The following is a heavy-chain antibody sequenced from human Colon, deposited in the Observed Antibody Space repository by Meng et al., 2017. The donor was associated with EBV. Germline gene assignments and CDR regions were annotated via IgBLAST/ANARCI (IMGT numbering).Heavy chain of an antibody. D-gene: IGHD1-1*01. J-gene: IGHJ4*02. CDR2: TYYRSKWYD. Sequence: QVQLQQSGPGLVRPSQTLSLPWAISGDSVSSNTAAWNWIRQSPSRGLEWLGRTYYRSKWYDDYALSVKSRLTINPDTSKNQFSLQLNSVTPEDTAVYFCARETTGGYYFDYWGQGTLVTVSS. CDR3: ARETTGGYYFDY. V-gene: IGHV6-1*01. CDR1: GDSVSSNTAA.